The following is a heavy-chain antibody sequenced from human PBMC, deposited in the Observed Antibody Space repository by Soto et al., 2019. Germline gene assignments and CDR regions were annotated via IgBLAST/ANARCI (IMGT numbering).Heavy chain of an antibody. CDR1: GYTFRSSA. CDR2: INAGNGNT. D-gene: IGHD1-26*01. V-gene: IGHV1-3*05. CDR3: ARPTRISYYGSFDY. Sequence: QVQLVQSGAAEKKPGASVKVSCKASGYTFRSSAIYWVRQVHGLSLEWMGWINAGNGNTQYSHKFQCRVTVTSDTSAGTGYMEVSSLRSADSAVYYCARPTRISYYGSFDYWGQGPLVPVSS. J-gene: IGHJ4*02.